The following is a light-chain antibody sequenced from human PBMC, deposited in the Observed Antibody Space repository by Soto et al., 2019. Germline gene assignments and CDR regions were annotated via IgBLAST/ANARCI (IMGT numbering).Light chain of an antibody. J-gene: IGKJ5*01. CDR3: QQRSNLVS. V-gene: IGKV3-11*01. CDR2: DAS. Sequence: EIVLTQSPATLSLSPGERATLSCRVSQSVSSYLAWYQQTPGQAPRLLIYDASNSATGIPARFSGSGSGTDFTLTISSLEPEDFAVYYCQQRSNLVSFGPGTRLEIK. CDR1: QSVSSY.